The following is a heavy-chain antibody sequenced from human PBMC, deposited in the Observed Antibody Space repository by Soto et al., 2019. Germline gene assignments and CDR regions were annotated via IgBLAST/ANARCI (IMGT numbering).Heavy chain of an antibody. J-gene: IGHJ6*02. D-gene: IGHD3-3*01. CDR3: SADVHRDDFWSSYPYYYYSMDV. V-gene: IGHV1-58*01. Sequence: SVKVSCKASGITFRRTAVRWMRQARGQRLEWIGRIVVGTGSTTYAQIVKERIAITRDMSTNTANMEQSGLRPEDTAIYYCSADVHRDDFWSSYPYYYYSMDVWGQGTTVTSP. CDR1: GITFRRTA. CDR2: IVVGTGST.